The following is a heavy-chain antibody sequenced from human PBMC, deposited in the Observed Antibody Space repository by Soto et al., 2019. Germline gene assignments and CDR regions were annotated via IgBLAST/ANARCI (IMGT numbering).Heavy chain of an antibody. CDR1: GFSFSTYE. J-gene: IGHJ6*02. V-gene: IGHV3-48*03. Sequence: GGSLRLSCTASGFSFSTYEMNWVRQAPGKGLEWVSYISGSGSPMYYAASVKGRFTISRDNAKNSLYLQMNSLRADDTAVYYCAREFSGYGNSGMGVWGQGTTVTVSS. CDR2: ISGSGSPM. D-gene: IGHD6-13*01. CDR3: AREFSGYGNSGMGV.